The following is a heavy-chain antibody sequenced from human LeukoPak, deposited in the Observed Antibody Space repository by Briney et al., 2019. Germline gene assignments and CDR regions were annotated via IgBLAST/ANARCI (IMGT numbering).Heavy chain of an antibody. J-gene: IGHJ5*02. Sequence: ASVKVPCKASGYTFTGYCMHWVRQAPGQGLEWMGWINPNSGGTNYAQKFQGRVTMTRDTSISTAYMELSRLRSDDTAVYYCARAIVCSGGSCYTLNWFDPWGQGTLVTVSS. CDR2: INPNSGGT. D-gene: IGHD2-15*01. CDR3: ARAIVCSGGSCYTLNWFDP. V-gene: IGHV1-2*02. CDR1: GYTFTGYC.